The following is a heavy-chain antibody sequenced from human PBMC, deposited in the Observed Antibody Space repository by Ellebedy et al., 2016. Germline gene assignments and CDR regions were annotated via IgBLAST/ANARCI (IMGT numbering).Heavy chain of an antibody. J-gene: IGHJ5*02. CDR3: ARAPRKAWFDP. V-gene: IGHV4-31*03. Sequence: LRLXXTVSGGSISSGGYYWSWIRQHPGKGLEWIGYIYYSGSTYYNPSLKSRVTISADTSKNQFSLNLSSVTAADTAVYYCARAPRKAWFDPWGQGTLVTVSS. CDR2: IYYSGST. CDR1: GGSISSGGYY.